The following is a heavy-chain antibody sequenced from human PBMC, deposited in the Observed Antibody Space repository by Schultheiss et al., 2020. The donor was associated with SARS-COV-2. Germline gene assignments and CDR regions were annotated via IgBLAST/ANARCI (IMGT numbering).Heavy chain of an antibody. CDR3: ARGYCTNGVCYYFDY. J-gene: IGHJ4*02. CDR1: GFTFSSYA. Sequence: GGSLRLSCAASGFTFSSYAMHWVRQAPGKGLVWVSRINSDGSSTSYADSVKGRFTISRDNAKNTLYLQMNSLRAEDTAVYYCARGYCTNGVCYYFDYWGQGTLVTVSS. CDR2: INSDGSST. V-gene: IGHV3-74*01. D-gene: IGHD2-8*01.